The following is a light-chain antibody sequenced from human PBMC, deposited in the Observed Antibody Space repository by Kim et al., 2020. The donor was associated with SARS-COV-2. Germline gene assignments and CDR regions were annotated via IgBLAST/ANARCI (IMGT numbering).Light chain of an antibody. CDR1: SSDVGGYNY. V-gene: IGLV2-14*03. CDR3: SSYTSSSTLV. CDR2: DVS. Sequence: GQSITVSCTGTSSDVGGYNYVSWYQQHPGKAPKLMIYDVSNRPSGVSNRFSGSKSGNTASLTISELQAEDEADYYCSSYTSSSTLVFGTGTKVTVL. J-gene: IGLJ1*01.